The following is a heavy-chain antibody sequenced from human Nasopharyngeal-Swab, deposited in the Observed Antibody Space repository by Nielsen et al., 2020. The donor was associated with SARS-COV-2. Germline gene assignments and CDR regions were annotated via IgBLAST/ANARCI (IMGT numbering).Heavy chain of an antibody. Sequence: WIRQPPGKGLEWIGHISYSESTHYDPSFRSRVTMSVDTSKNQFSLKLTSVTAADTAVYYCVRHEGGTTLDYWGQGTLVTVSS. D-gene: IGHD1-7*01. J-gene: IGHJ4*02. CDR3: VRHEGGTTLDY. CDR2: ISYSEST. V-gene: IGHV4-59*08.